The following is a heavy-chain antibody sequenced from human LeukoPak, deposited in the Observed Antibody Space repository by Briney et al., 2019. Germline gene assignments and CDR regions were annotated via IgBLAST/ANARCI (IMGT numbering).Heavy chain of an antibody. J-gene: IGHJ4*02. CDR2: IYYSGST. D-gene: IGHD1-26*01. CDR3: ARHEGVGAGPDFDY. V-gene: IGHV4-39*01. Sequence: SETLSLTCTVSGGSISSSSYYWGWIRQPPGKGLEWIGSIYYSGSTYYNPSLKSRVTISVDTSKNQFSLKLSSVTAADTAVYYCARHEGVGAGPDFDYWGQGTLVTVSS. CDR1: GGSISSSSYY.